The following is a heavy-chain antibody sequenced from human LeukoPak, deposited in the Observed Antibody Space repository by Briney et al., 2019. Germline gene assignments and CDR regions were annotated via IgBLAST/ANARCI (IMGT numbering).Heavy chain of an antibody. CDR1: GGSVSSGNYY. CDR2: IYYSGST. D-gene: IGHD3-10*01. V-gene: IGHV4-31*11. Sequence: SQTLSLTYAVSGGSVSSGNYYWNWIRQHPGKSLEWIGYIYYSGSTSYNPSLRSRVTISGTSKNQFSLKMTSVTAADPAVYYCARSNYYASEGRFDPWGQGTLVTVSS. CDR3: ARSNYYASEGRFDP. J-gene: IGHJ5*02.